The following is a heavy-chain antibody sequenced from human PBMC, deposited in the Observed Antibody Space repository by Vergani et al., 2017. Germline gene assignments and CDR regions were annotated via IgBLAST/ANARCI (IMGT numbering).Heavy chain of an antibody. CDR2: ISPIFGTV. Sequence: QVQLVQSGAEVKKPGSSVKVSCKASGGTFSSYAISWVRQAPGQGLEWMGRISPIFGTVNYAQKFQGRVTITADESTSTAYMELSSLRSEDPAVYYCARVSVVPANWFDPWGQGTLVTVSS. CDR3: ARVSVVPANWFDP. D-gene: IGHD2-2*01. CDR1: GGTFSSYA. J-gene: IGHJ5*02. V-gene: IGHV1-69*18.